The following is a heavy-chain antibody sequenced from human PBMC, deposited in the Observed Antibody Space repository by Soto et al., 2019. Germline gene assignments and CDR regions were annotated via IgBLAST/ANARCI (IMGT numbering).Heavy chain of an antibody. J-gene: IGHJ6*02. Sequence: ASVKVSCKASGGTFSSYAISWVRQAPGQGLEWMGGIIPIFGTANYAQKFQGRVTITADESTSTAYMELSSLRSEDTAVYYCARAMGLTTVTTFYYYYGMDVWGQGTTVTVSS. D-gene: IGHD4-17*01. CDR3: ARAMGLTTVTTFYYYYGMDV. CDR1: GGTFSSYA. CDR2: IIPIFGTA. V-gene: IGHV1-69*13.